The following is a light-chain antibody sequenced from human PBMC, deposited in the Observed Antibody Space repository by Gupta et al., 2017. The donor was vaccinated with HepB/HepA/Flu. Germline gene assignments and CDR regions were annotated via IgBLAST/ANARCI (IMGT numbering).Light chain of an antibody. CDR3: MQGLHPPRT. CDR1: QSLLNSNGYHY. CDR2: VVS. V-gene: IGKV2-28*01. J-gene: IGKJ4*01. Sequence: DIVMTQFPLSLPVTPGEPASISCRSSQSLLNSNGYHYLDWYVQKPGQSPQLLISVVSLRASGVPDRFSGNGSGTDFTLTISRVEAEDVGVYYCMQGLHPPRTFGGGTKVEIK.